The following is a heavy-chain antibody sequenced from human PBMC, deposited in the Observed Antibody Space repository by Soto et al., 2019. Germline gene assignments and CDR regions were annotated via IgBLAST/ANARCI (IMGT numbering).Heavy chain of an antibody. J-gene: IGHJ5*02. V-gene: IGHV3-9*01. CDR1: GFTFDDYA. CDR2: ISWNSGSI. Sequence: PGGSLRLSCAASGFTFDDYAMHWVRQAPGKGLEWVSGISWNSGSIGYADSVKGRFTISRDNAKNSLYLQMNSLRAEDTALYYCAKMAVFRGVSWFDPWGQGTLVTVSS. CDR3: AKMAVFRGVSWFDP. D-gene: IGHD3-10*01.